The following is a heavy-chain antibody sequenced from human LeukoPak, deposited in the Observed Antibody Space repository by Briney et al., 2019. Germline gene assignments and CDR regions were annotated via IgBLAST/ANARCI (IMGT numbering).Heavy chain of an antibody. CDR1: GFSFRDYY. J-gene: IGHJ6*03. V-gene: IGHV3-11*03. Sequence: GGSLRLSCEGSGFSFRDYYMSWIRQTPGKGLEGVSYISNSGTDTNYADSVEGRFTISRDNAKNSLYLQMTSLRAEDTALYYCARHYYDSRYPTSGYYMDVWGKGTTVTVSS. CDR2: ISNSGTDT. CDR3: ARHYYDSRYPTSGYYMDV. D-gene: IGHD3-22*01.